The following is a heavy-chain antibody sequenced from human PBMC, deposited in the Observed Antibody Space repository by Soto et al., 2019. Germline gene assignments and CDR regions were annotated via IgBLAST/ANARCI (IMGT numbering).Heavy chain of an antibody. D-gene: IGHD2-8*02. J-gene: IGHJ4*02. V-gene: IGHV5-10-1*01. CDR1: GYSFAGYW. CDR2: IAPSDSQT. CDR3: ASQIDDSVTGPNIPYYFES. Sequence: GESLKISCKGSGYSFAGYWITWVGQKPGIGLEWMGRIAPSDSQTYYSPSFRGHVTISATKFITTVCLQWSSLWASDTAMYYCASQIDDSVTGPNIPYYFESWGRGTPVTVCS.